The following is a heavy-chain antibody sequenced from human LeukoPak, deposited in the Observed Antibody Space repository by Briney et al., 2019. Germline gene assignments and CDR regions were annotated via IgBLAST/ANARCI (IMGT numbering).Heavy chain of an antibody. J-gene: IGHJ5*02. CDR1: GFTFSSYW. CDR2: IKQDGSEK. V-gene: IGHV3-7*01. Sequence: GGSLRLSCAASGFTFSSYWMSWVRQAPGKGLEWVANIKQDGSEKYYVDSVKGRSTISRDNAKNSLYLQMNSLRAEDTAVYYCARDLEDGVVVVVANWFDPWGQGTLVTVSS. D-gene: IGHD2-2*01. CDR3: ARDLEDGVVVVVANWFDP.